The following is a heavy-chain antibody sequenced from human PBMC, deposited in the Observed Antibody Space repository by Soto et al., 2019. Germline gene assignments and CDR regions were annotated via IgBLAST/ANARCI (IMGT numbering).Heavy chain of an antibody. CDR2: INAANGDT. V-gene: IGHV1-3*01. J-gene: IGHJ5*02. Sequence: XSVKGSCKASGYTFTSYGISWVRQAPGQRLEWMGWINAANGDTKYSPKFQGRVNITRDTSASTAYMELSSLRSEDTAVYYCVRRHVSATGIDWFDPWGQGTLGTV. CDR1: GYTFTSYG. D-gene: IGHD6-13*01. CDR3: VRRHVSATGIDWFDP.